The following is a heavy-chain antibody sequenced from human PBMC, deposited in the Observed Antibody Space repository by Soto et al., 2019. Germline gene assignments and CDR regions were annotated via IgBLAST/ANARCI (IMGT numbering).Heavy chain of an antibody. CDR3: ARAPSWWYFDL. Sequence: ASVNVSCKASGYTFTSYAMHWVRQAPGQRLEWMGWINAGNGNTKYSQKFQGRVTITRDTSASTAYMELSSLRSEDTAVYYCARAPSWWYFDLWGRGTLVTVSS. J-gene: IGHJ2*01. V-gene: IGHV1-3*01. CDR2: INAGNGNT. CDR1: GYTFTSYA.